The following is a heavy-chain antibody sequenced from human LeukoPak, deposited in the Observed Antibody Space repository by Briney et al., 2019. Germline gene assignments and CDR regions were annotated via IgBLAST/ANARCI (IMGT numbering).Heavy chain of an antibody. V-gene: IGHV3-23*01. CDR1: GFTFSSYA. CDR3: AKTINCDFWRQYFDY. D-gene: IGHD3-3*01. J-gene: IGHJ4*02. Sequence: GGSLRLSCAASGFTFSSYAMSWVRQAPGKGLEWVSAISGSGGSTYYADSVKGRFTISRDNYKNTLYLQMNGLRAEDTAVYYCAKTINCDFWRQYFDYWGQGTLVTVSS. CDR2: ISGSGGST.